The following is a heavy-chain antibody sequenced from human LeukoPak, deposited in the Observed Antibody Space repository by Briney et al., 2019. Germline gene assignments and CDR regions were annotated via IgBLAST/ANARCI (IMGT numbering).Heavy chain of an antibody. CDR3: ARLAWGRLDY. Sequence: SVTVSLTCSVSGYSMSSGYYLGWIRQRPGKGVGWIGSIYQSGSTSYNPSLKSRVAISVDTSKNQFSLKLSSVTAADTAVYSCARLAWGRLDYWGQGTLVTVSS. CDR1: GYSMSSGYY. J-gene: IGHJ4*02. D-gene: IGHD7-27*01. CDR2: IYQSGST. V-gene: IGHV4-38-2*02.